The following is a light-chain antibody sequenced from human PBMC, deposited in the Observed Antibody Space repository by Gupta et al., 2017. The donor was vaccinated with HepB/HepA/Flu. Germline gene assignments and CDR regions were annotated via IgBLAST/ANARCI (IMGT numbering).Light chain of an antibody. J-gene: IGKJ4*01. CDR3: LQHHNYPPLT. V-gene: IGKV1-17*01. CDR2: AAS. Sequence: DIQLTQSLSSLSASVGDRVTITCRASRGIRDELGWYQQKPGKVPKPLFYAASSLQSVVPSRFGGGGSGTEFTLTITSLQPEDSATYYCLQHHNYPPLTFGGGTKLEI. CDR1: RGIRDE.